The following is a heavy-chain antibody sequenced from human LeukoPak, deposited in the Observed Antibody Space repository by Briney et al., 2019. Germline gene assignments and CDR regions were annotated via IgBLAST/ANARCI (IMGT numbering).Heavy chain of an antibody. J-gene: IGHJ3*02. CDR3: ASTPPYYYDSSGYVLDAFDI. D-gene: IGHD3-22*01. CDR1: GGSISSYY. V-gene: IGHV4-59*12. Sequence: SETLSLTCTVSGGSISSYYWSWIRQPPGKGLEWIGYIYYSGSTNYNPSLKSRVTMSVDTSKNQFSLKLSSVTAADTAVYYCASTPPYYYDSSGYVLDAFDIWGQGTMVTVSS. CDR2: IYYSGST.